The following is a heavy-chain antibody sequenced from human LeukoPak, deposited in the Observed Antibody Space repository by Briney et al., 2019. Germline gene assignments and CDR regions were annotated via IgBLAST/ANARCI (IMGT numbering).Heavy chain of an antibody. CDR1: GFTFSSYS. J-gene: IGHJ4*02. CDR2: INSDGSST. Sequence: GGSLRLSCAVSGFTFSSYSMNWVRQAPGKGLVWVSRINSDGSSTIYADSVKGRFTISRDNAKNTLYLQMNSLRAEDTAVYYCARDASGTYPYWGQGTLVTVSS. V-gene: IGHV3-74*01. CDR3: ARDASGTYPY. D-gene: IGHD1-26*01.